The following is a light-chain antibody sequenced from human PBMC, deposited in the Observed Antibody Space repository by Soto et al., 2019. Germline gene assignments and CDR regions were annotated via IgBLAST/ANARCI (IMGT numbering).Light chain of an antibody. CDR1: QSISSW. CDR2: KAS. Sequence: DIQMTQSPSTLSASVGDRVTITCRASQSISSWLAWYQQKPGKAPKLLIYKASSLQSGVPSRFSGSGSGTEFILTINSLQPDDFATYYCQQYNSYPYTFGQGTKLEIK. V-gene: IGKV1-5*03. J-gene: IGKJ2*01. CDR3: QQYNSYPYT.